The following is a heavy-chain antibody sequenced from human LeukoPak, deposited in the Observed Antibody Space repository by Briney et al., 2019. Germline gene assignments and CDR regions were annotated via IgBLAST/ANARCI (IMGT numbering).Heavy chain of an antibody. CDR1: GGSISSYY. Sequence: SGTLSLTCTVSGGSISSYYWSWIRQPAGKGLEWIGRIYTSGSTNYNPSLKSRVTMSVDTSKNQFSLKLSSVTAADTAVYYCARDPLPYDILTGPNWSDPWGQGTLVTVSS. J-gene: IGHJ5*02. CDR2: IYTSGST. CDR3: ARDPLPYDILTGPNWSDP. V-gene: IGHV4-4*07. D-gene: IGHD3-9*01.